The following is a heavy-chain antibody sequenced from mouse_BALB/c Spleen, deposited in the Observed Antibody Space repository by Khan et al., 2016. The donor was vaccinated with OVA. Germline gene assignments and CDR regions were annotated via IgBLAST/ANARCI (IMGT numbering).Heavy chain of an antibody. Sequence: QVQLQQSGAELVRPGSSVKISCKASGYTFSSSWMNWVKQRPGQGLEWIGQIFPGNDDADYNGKFKGKATLTADKSSRTAYMQLTSLTSEDSAFYFCATYFASRHAYWGQGTLVTVSA. J-gene: IGHJ3*01. D-gene: IGHD6-2*01. CDR1: GYTFSSSW. V-gene: IGHV1-80*01. CDR3: ATYFASRHAY. CDR2: IFPGNDDA.